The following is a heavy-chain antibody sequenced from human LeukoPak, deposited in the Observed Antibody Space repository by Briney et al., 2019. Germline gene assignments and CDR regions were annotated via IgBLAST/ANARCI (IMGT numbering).Heavy chain of an antibody. CDR3: ARRGQRTAWSFDY. D-gene: IGHD3-3*01. Sequence: SETLSLTCSVSGGSITSTDFWWGWLRQPPGKGLEWITNFYYNGSPYNNPSLEGRVTISVDASKNQFSLKLSSVTAADTAIYYCARRGQRTAWSFDYWGQGTLVTVSS. V-gene: IGHV4-39*01. J-gene: IGHJ4*02. CDR1: GGSITSTDFW. CDR2: FYYNGSP.